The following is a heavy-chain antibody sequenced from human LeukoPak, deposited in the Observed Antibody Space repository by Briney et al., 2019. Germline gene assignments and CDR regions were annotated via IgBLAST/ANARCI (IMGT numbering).Heavy chain of an antibody. CDR1: GYTFTSYG. CDR2: ISAYNGNT. J-gene: IGHJ4*02. V-gene: IGHV1-18*01. CDR3: ARTYSSSWYGLFVY. Sequence: ASVKVSCKASGYTFTSYGISWVRQAPGQGLEWMGWISAYNGNTNYAQKLQGRVTMTTDTSTSTAYMELRSLRSDDTAVYYCARTYSSSWYGLFVYWGQGTLVTVSS. D-gene: IGHD6-13*01.